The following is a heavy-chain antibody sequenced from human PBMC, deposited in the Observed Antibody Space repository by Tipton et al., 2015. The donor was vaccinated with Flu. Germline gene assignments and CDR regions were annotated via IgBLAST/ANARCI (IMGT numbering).Heavy chain of an antibody. J-gene: IGHJ6*02. CDR1: GYSISSGYY. V-gene: IGHV4-38-2*02. CDR2: IYHSGST. CDR3: ARVPYYYYYGMDV. Sequence: LRLSCTVSGYSISSGYYWGWIRQPPGKGLEWSGSIYHSGSTYYNPSLKSRVTISVDTSKNQFSLKLSSVTAADTAVYYCARVPYYYYYGMDVWGQGTTVTVSS.